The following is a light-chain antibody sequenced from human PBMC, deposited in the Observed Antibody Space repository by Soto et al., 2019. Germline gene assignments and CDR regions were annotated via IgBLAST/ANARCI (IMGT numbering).Light chain of an antibody. CDR3: AAWDDSLNAL. V-gene: IGLV1-44*01. CDR2: IND. J-gene: IGLJ1*01. Sequence: QSVLTQPPSASGTPEQRITISCSGSSSNIGDNPVNWYQQLPGAAPKLLIYINDQRPSGVPDRFSGSKSGTSASLAISGLQPEDEADYYCAAWDDSLNALFGTGTKVTVL. CDR1: SSNIGDNP.